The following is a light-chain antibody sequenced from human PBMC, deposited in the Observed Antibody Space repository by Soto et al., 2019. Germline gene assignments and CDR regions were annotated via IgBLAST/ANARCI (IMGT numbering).Light chain of an antibody. CDR3: QQSCTSPWT. V-gene: IGKV1-39*01. J-gene: IGKJ1*01. CDR1: QSIRRC. Sequence: DIQMTQSPSSLSASVGARVTITCRASQSIRRCLNWYQHKPGKAPMLLIYAASSLQSGVPSRFSGSGSGTDFTLTISGLQPDDFATYYCQQSCTSPWTFGQGTKVDI. CDR2: AAS.